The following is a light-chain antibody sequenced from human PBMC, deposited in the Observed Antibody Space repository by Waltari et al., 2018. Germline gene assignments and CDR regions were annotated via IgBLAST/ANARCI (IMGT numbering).Light chain of an antibody. J-gene: IGLJ3*02. CDR3: QSYDSSLTGWV. Sequence: QSVLTQPPSVSGAPGPRVTISCTGSSSNIGADHGIHWYQQVPGTVPNLLIFDNNNRPSGVPDLFSGSKSGTSAFLAITGLQAEDEADYYCQSYDSSLTGWVFGGGTKLTVL. CDR1: SSNIGADHG. V-gene: IGLV1-40*01. CDR2: DNN.